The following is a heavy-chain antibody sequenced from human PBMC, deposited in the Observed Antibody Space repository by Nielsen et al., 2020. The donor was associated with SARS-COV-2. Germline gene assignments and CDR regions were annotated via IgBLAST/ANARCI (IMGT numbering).Heavy chain of an antibody. CDR3: ASLYGDYVNRAFDI. Sequence: ASVKVSCKASGYTFTGYYMHWVRQAPGQGLEWMGRINPNSGGTNYAQKFQGRVTMTRDTSISTAYMELSRLRSDDTAVYYCASLYGDYVNRAFDIWGQGTMVTVSS. J-gene: IGHJ3*02. CDR2: INPNSGGT. CDR1: GYTFTGYY. V-gene: IGHV1-2*06. D-gene: IGHD4-17*01.